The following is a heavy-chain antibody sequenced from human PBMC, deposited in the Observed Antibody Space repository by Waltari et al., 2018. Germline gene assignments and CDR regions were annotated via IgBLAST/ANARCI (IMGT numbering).Heavy chain of an antibody. CDR3: ARDRTFSLPAPDNDAFDI. CDR1: GYTLTELS. Sequence: QVQLVQSGAEVKKPGASVKVSCKVSGYTLTELSMHWVRQAPGKGLEWMGGFDPEDGETIYAQKFQGRVTITTDESTSTAYMELSSLRSEDTAVYYCARDRTFSLPAPDNDAFDIWGQGTMVTVSS. V-gene: IGHV1-24*01. CDR2: FDPEDGET. D-gene: IGHD3-16*01. J-gene: IGHJ3*02.